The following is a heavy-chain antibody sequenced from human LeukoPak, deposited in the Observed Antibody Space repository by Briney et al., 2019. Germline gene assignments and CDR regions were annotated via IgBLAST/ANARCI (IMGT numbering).Heavy chain of an antibody. J-gene: IGHJ6*03. D-gene: IGHD2-2*01. V-gene: IGHV1-69*05. Sequence: SVKVSCKASGGTFSSYAISWVRQAPGQGLEWMGGIIPIFGTANYAQKFQGRVTITTDESTSTAYMELSSLRSEDTAVYYCARAHSPSSTSGVYYYYYYMDVWGKGTTVTVSS. CDR3: ARAHSPSSTSGVYYYYYYMDV. CDR2: IIPIFGTA. CDR1: GGTFSSYA.